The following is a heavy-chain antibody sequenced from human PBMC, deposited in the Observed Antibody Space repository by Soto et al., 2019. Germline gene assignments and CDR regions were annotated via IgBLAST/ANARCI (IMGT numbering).Heavy chain of an antibody. V-gene: IGHV6-1*01. CDR3: ARALAGSYDY. CDR2: TYYRSKWST. Sequence: PSQTLSLTCAISGDSVSSKAAAWNWIRQSPSRGLEWLGRTYYRSKWSTDYAVSVKGRITVKPDTSKNQFSLQLNSVTPEDTAVYYCARALAGSYDYWGQGTMVTVYS. CDR1: GDSVSSKAAA. J-gene: IGHJ4*02. D-gene: IGHD1-26*01.